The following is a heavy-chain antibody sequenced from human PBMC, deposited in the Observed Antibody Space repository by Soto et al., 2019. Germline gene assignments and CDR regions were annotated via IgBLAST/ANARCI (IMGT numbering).Heavy chain of an antibody. CDR2: LYSSGST. J-gene: IGHJ4*02. D-gene: IGHD6-19*01. CDR1: GFTVSNNY. V-gene: IGHV3-66*01. Sequence: EVHLVESGGGLVQPGGSLRLSCAASGFTVSNNYMSWVRQAPGKRLEWVSSLYSSGSTYYADSVKGRFTVSRDISENTLYHQMNSLRVEDTAVYYCAREASGSGWWSQGSFESWGQGTLVTVSS. CDR3: AREASGSGWWSQGSFES.